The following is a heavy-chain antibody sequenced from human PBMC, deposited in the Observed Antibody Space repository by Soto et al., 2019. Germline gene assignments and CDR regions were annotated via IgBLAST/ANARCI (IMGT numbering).Heavy chain of an antibody. CDR3: ATGGHNDGYNCYHGMDV. CDR2: VIPLFDTA. J-gene: IGHJ6*02. V-gene: IGHV1-69*01. D-gene: IGHD3-16*01. CDR1: GGIFTNNA. Sequence: QVQVVQSGAEVKKPGSSVKVSCKVSGGIFTNNAISWVRQAPGQGLEWLGGVIPLFDTAYYAQIFRGRLRISADGATTTAYMELSGLTSADTAVYFCATGGHNDGYNCYHGMDVWGQGPTVTVS.